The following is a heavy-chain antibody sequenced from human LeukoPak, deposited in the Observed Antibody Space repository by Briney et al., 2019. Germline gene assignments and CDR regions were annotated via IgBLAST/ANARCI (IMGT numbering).Heavy chain of an antibody. V-gene: IGHV3-11*01. D-gene: IGHD2-21*02. CDR2: ISSSGSTI. Sequence: TPGGSLRLSCAASGFTFSDYYMSWIRQAPGKGLEWVSYISSSGSTIYYADSVKGRFTISRDNAKNSLYLQMNSLRAEDTAVYYCAGWEHIVVVTAPRSDCWGQGTLVTVSP. CDR3: AGWEHIVVVTAPRSDC. CDR1: GFTFSDYY. J-gene: IGHJ4*02.